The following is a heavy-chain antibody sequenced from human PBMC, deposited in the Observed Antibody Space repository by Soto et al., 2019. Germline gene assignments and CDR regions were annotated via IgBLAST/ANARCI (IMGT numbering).Heavy chain of an antibody. CDR3: GRVLANECVGNCNSGMYF. CDR1: GGPFNSDA. D-gene: IGHD1-1*01. V-gene: IGHV1-69*01. J-gene: IGHJ6*02. CDR2: IIPIFNTA. Sequence: VSCTASGGPFNSDAITWLRQAPGQGLEWVGGIIPIFNTANYAQKFVGRVTITADESTSTAYMELSSLRSDDTALYYCGRVLANECVGNCNSGMYFCGHGTRDTVSS.